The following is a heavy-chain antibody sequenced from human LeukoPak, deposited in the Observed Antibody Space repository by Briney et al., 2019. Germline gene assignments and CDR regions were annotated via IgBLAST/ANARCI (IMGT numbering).Heavy chain of an antibody. Sequence: GGSLRLSCAGSGITISSYEMNWVRQAPGKGLEWVAYINSDGGTIFYADPVKGRFTISRDNAKNSVFLEMSGLRADDTAVYYCATAPYDFWKVFDYWGQGILVIVSS. CDR1: GITISSYE. CDR3: ATAPYDFWKVFDY. J-gene: IGHJ4*02. D-gene: IGHD3-3*01. CDR2: INSDGGTI. V-gene: IGHV3-48*03.